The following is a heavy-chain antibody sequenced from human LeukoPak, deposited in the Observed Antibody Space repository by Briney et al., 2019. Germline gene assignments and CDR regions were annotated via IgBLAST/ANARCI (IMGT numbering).Heavy chain of an antibody. D-gene: IGHD6-13*01. CDR1: GFTFSSYE. CDR3: ARDRQQLVLDAFDI. CDR2: ISSSGSTI. V-gene: IGHV3-48*03. Sequence: PGGSLRLSCAASGFTFSSYEMNWVRQAPGKGLEWVSYISSSGSTIYYADSVKGRFTISRDNAKNSLYLQMNSLRAEDTAVYYCARDRQQLVLDAFDIWGQGTMVTVSS. J-gene: IGHJ3*02.